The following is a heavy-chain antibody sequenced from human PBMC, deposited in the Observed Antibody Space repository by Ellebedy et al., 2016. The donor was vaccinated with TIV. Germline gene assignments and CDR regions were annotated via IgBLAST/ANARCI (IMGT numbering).Heavy chain of an antibody. J-gene: IGHJ4*02. D-gene: IGHD5-18*01. Sequence: GESLKISCAASGFTFSRYAIGWVRQAPGKGLEWVSGIVGSGAQKYADSVKGRFTISRDNSKGTVDLQMNSLRVEDTAVYFCAKDRTPGDGYWAFDDWGQGTLVTVSS. V-gene: IGHV3-23*01. CDR2: IVGSGA. CDR1: GFTFSRYA. CDR3: AKDRTPGDGYWAFDD.